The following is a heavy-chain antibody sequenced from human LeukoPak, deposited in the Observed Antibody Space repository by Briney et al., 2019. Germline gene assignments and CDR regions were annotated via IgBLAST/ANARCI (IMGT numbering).Heavy chain of an antibody. V-gene: IGHV3-11*04. CDR1: GFTFSDHY. Sequence: GGSLRLSCAASGFTFSDHYMSWIRQAPGKGLEWVSYIGDGGTPIYYADSVKGRFTVSRDNAKNSLFLQMDSLRAEDTAVYYCVRDRRPSVYGGLDNWGQGTLVTVSS. D-gene: IGHD4/OR15-4a*01. CDR3: VRDRRPSVYGGLDN. J-gene: IGHJ4*02. CDR2: IGDGGTPI.